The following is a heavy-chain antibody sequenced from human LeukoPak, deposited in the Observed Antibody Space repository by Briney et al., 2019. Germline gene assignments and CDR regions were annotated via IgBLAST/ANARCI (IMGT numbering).Heavy chain of an antibody. CDR2: ISSTGSYI. CDR3: TRVAQSGPTGWFDP. D-gene: IGHD1-1*01. CDR1: GFNLNSYM. J-gene: IGHJ5*02. Sequence: PGGSLRLSCAASGFNLNSYMLNWVRQAPGKGLEWVSSISSTGSYIYYADSVKGRFTISRDNPGNVVYLQMDSLRAEDTAVYYCTRVAQSGPTGWFDPWGQGTLVTDSS. V-gene: IGHV3-21*01.